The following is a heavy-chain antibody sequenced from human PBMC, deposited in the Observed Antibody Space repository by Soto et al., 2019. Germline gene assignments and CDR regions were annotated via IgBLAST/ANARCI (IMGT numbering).Heavy chain of an antibody. CDR1: GGTFSSYA. CDR3: AKNPENYYYGMDV. Sequence: QVQLVQSGAEVKKPGSSVKVSCKASGGTFSSYAISWVRQAPGQGLEWMGGIIPIFGTADYAQKFQGRVTITADESTSTAYVELSRLRSEDTAVYYCAKNPENYYYGMDVWGQGTTVTVSS. CDR2: IIPIFGTA. J-gene: IGHJ6*02. V-gene: IGHV1-69*12.